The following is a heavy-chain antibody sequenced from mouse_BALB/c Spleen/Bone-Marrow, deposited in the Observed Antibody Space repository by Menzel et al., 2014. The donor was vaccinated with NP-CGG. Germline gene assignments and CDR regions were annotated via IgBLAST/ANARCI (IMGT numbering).Heavy chain of an antibody. V-gene: IGHV2-9*02. CDR3: ARDYGYYKDVGDY. CDR2: IWAGGST. D-gene: IGHD2-12*01. Sequence: VMLVESGPGLVAPSQSLSITCTVSGFSLTSYALHWVRQPPGKGLKWLGVIWAGGSTNYNSTLMSRLNISKDNSKSQVFLKMNSLQTDDTAVYYCARDYGYYKDVGDYWGQGTTLTVSS. CDR1: GFSLTSYA. J-gene: IGHJ2*01.